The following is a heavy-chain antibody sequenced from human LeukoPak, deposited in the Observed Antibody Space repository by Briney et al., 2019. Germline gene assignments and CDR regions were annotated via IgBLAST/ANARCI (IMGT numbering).Heavy chain of an antibody. CDR1: GGSISSSSYY. V-gene: IGHV4-39*07. J-gene: IGHJ4*02. CDR2: IYYSGST. CDR3: ARGRYSGSSDY. Sequence: PSETLSLTCTVPGGSISSSSYYWGWIRQPPGKGLEWIGSIYYSGSTYYNPSLKSRVTISVDTSKNQFSLKLSSVTAADTAVYYCARGRYSGSSDYWGQGTLVTVSS. D-gene: IGHD1-26*01.